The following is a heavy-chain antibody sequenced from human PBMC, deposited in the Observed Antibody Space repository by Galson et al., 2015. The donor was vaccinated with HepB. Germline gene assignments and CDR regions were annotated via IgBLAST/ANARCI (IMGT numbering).Heavy chain of an antibody. CDR1: GFTFSSYA. V-gene: IGHV3-23*01. D-gene: IGHD2-2*03. Sequence: SLRLSCAASGFTFSSYAMGWVRQAPGRGLEWVSGISGRGSSSTTYYADSVKGRFTISRDNSKNTLYLQMNSLRAEDTAVYYCASLGYSSSWYGHWGQGTLVTVSS. CDR2: ISGRGSSSTT. J-gene: IGHJ5*02. CDR3: ASLGYSSSWYGH.